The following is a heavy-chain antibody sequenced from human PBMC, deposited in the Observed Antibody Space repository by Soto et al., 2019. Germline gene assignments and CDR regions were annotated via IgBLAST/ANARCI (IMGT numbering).Heavy chain of an antibody. CDR2: INTYNGNT. Sequence: ASVKVSCKASGYTFTRYGIGWARQAPGQGLEWMGWINTYNGNTNYTQNVQGRVTLTTDTSTSTAYMELRSLRSNDTAIYYCAMVDVYVTPSPQDVWGQGTTVTVSS. J-gene: IGHJ6*02. CDR1: GYTFTRYG. CDR3: AMVDVYVTPSPQDV. V-gene: IGHV1-18*01. D-gene: IGHD3-16*01.